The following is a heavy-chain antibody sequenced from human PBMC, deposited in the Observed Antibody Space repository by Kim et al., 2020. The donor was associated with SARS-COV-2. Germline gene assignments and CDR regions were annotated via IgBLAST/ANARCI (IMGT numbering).Heavy chain of an antibody. CDR3: ARDHRPCSISTCYGDAIDY. D-gene: IGHD2-2*01. Sequence: ASVKVSCKSSGYTFTNYAIHWVRQAPGQRLEWMGWINTGSGNTKYSQIFQGRVAITRDTSANTAYMELSSLRSDDTAVYYCARDHRPCSISTCYGDAIDY. CDR2: INTGSGNT. J-gene: IGHJ4*01. V-gene: IGHV1-3*04. CDR1: GYTFTNYA.